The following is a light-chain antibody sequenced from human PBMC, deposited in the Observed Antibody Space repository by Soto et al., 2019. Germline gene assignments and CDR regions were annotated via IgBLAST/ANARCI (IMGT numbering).Light chain of an antibody. J-gene: IGKJ1*01. CDR1: QRMSAW. Sequence: DIQMTQSPTTLSASVGDRVIITCRASQRMSAWLAWYQQKPGKAPTLLIYDASSLENGVPSRFSGSGSGTDFTLTISSLQPNDFATYYCQQYDTYHWTFGQGTKVDIK. CDR2: DAS. CDR3: QQYDTYHWT. V-gene: IGKV1-5*01.